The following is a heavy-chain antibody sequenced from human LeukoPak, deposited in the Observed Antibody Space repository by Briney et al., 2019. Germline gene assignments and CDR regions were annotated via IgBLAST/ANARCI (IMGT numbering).Heavy chain of an antibody. V-gene: IGHV1-18*01. J-gene: IGHJ6*03. Sequence: ASVKVSCKASGYTFTSYGISWVRQAPGQGLEWMGWISAYNGNTNYAQKLQGRVTMTRDTSTTTAYMELRSLRSEDTAVYYCATQSLFTVTTRLPYYYYYMDVWGKGTTVTVSS. CDR2: ISAYNGNT. CDR1: GYTFTSYG. D-gene: IGHD4-17*01. CDR3: ATQSLFTVTTRLPYYYYYMDV.